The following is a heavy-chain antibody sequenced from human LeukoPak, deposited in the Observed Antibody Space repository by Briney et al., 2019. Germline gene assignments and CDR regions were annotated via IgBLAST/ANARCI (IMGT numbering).Heavy chain of an antibody. Sequence: GASVKVSCKASGYTFTSYGINWVRQATGQGLEWMGWMNPNSGNTGYAQKFQGRVTITRNTSISTAYMELSSLRSEDTAVYYCAREYQLLGYYYYMDVWGKGTTVTVSS. CDR2: MNPNSGNT. D-gene: IGHD2-2*01. J-gene: IGHJ6*03. CDR1: GYTFTSYG. V-gene: IGHV1-8*03. CDR3: AREYQLLGYYYYMDV.